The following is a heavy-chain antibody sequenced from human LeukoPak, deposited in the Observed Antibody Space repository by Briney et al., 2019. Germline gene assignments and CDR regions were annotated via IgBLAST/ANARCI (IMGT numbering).Heavy chain of an antibody. CDR3: ASGRGRDGYNEGY. D-gene: IGHD5-24*01. CDR2: INPSGGST. V-gene: IGHV1-46*01. J-gene: IGHJ4*02. CDR1: GYTFTSYY. Sequence: ASVTVSCTASGYTFTSYYMHWVRQAPGQGLEWMGIINPSGGSTSYAQKFQGRATMTRDTSTSTVYMELSSLRSEDTAVYYCASGRGRDGYNEGYWGQGTLVTVSS.